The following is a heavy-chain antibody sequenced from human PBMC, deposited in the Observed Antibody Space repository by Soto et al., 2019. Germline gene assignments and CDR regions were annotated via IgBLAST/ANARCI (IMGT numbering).Heavy chain of an antibody. V-gene: IGHV3-30-3*01. CDR2: ISDDGTNK. J-gene: IGHJ5*02. D-gene: IGHD3-10*01. Sequence: QVHLVESGGGVVQPGRSLRLSCAASGFTFSTYAMHWVCQAPGKGLEWVATISDDGTNKYYADSVKGRFTISRDNSKDTLYLQMNSLRAEDTAVYYCPREGHGDWFDPWGQGTLVTVSS. CDR3: PREGHGDWFDP. CDR1: GFTFSTYA.